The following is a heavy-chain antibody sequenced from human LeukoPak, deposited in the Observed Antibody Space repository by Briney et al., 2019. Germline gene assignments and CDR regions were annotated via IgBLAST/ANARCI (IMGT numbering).Heavy chain of an antibody. D-gene: IGHD3-22*01. CDR3: AREGPRYYDSSGSSE. CDR1: GGSFSGYY. Sequence: SETLSLTCAVYGGSFSGYYWSWIRQHPGKGLEWIGYIYYSGSTYYNPSLKSRVTISVDTSKNQFSLKLSSVTAADTAVYYCAREGPRYYDSSGSSEWGQGTLVTVSS. V-gene: IGHV4-31*11. J-gene: IGHJ4*02. CDR2: IYYSGST.